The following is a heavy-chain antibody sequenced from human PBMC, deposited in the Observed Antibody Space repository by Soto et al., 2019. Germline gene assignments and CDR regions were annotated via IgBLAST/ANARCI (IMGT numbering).Heavy chain of an antibody. D-gene: IGHD3-22*01. CDR2: ISKSDYT. V-gene: IGHV3-21*01. CDR1: VFAFNNYG. J-gene: IGHJ4*02. CDR3: AREDSIIITAVSDF. Sequence: PWGSLRIACTFSVFAFNNYGINWVRQAPGKGLDWVSSISKSDYTYYSDSVKGRFTISRDNAKNSVSLQMNTLRVEDTAVYYCAREDSIIITAVSDFWGQGTMVTVSS.